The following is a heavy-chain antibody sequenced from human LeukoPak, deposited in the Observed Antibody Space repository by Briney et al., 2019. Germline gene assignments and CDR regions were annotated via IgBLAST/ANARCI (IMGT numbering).Heavy chain of an antibody. D-gene: IGHD5-12*01. J-gene: IGHJ4*02. Sequence: WISAYNGNTNYAQKLQGRVTMTTDTSTSTAYMELRSLRSDDTAVYYCARDEWLRFGGFGYWGQGTLVTVSS. CDR2: ISAYNGNT. V-gene: IGHV1-18*01. CDR3: ARDEWLRFGGFGY.